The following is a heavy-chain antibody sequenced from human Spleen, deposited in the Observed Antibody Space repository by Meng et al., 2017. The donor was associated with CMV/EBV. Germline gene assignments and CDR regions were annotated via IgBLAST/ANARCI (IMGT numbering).Heavy chain of an antibody. J-gene: IGHJ4*02. D-gene: IGHD2-15*01. V-gene: IGHV2-5*02. CDR1: GFSLSTSVMG. CDR3: AHRDYCSGGTCTFDY. CDR2: IYWDDDK. Sequence: QITLKESGATLVKPTQTLTLTCTFSGFSLSTSVMGVGWIRQPPGKALEWLALIYWDDDKRYSPSLKSRLTITKDTSKNQVVLTMTNMDPVDTATYYCAHRDYCSGGTCTFDYWGQGTLVTVSS.